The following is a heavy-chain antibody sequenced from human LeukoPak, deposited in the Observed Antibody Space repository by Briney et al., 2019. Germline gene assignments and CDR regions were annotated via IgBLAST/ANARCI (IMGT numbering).Heavy chain of an antibody. J-gene: IGHJ6*02. CDR2: ISGDGGST. Sequence: GGSLRLSCAASGFTFDDYAMHWVRQAPGKGLEWVSLISGDGGSTYYADSVKGRFTISRDNSKNSLYLQMNSLRTEDTALYYCAKAERGYSGYALYYYYGMDAWGQGTTVTVSS. CDR1: GFTFDDYA. D-gene: IGHD5-12*01. CDR3: AKAERGYSGYALYYYYGMDA. V-gene: IGHV3-43*02.